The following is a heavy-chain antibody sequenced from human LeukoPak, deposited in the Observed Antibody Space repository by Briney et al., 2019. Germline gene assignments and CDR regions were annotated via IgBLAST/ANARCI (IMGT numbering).Heavy chain of an antibody. CDR3: ARDPGLDY. J-gene: IGHJ4*02. CDR2: INHSGST. V-gene: IGHV4-34*01. CDR1: GGSFSGYY. Sequence: PSETLSLTYAVYGGSFSGYYWSWIRQPPGKGLEWIGEINHSGSTNYNPSLKSRVTISVDTSKNQFSLKLSSVTAADTAVYYCARDPGLDYWGQGTLVTVSS.